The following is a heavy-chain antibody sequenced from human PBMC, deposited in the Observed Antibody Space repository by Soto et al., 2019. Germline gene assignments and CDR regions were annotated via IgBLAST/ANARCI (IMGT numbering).Heavy chain of an antibody. Sequence: GGSLRLSCAASGFTFDDYAMHWVRQAPGKGLEWVSGISWNSGSIGYADSVKGRFTISRDNAKNSLYLQMNSLRAEDTALYYCAKGMTTVTTSDFDYWGQGTLVTVSS. CDR3: AKGMTTVTTSDFDY. V-gene: IGHV3-9*01. J-gene: IGHJ4*02. D-gene: IGHD4-17*01. CDR2: ISWNSGSI. CDR1: GFTFDDYA.